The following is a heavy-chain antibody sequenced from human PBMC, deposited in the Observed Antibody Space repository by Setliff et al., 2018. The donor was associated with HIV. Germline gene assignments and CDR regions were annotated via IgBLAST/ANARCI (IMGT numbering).Heavy chain of an antibody. D-gene: IGHD3-10*01. Sequence: ASVKVSCKASGGTFSRNAISWVRQAPGQGLELIGGITPIFGTPKYAQKFQCGVTITADESRSTAYLELSSLRSDDTAVYYCATAGEMATIGYSYYYMGVWGKVTTVTVSS. V-gene: IGHV1-69*01. CDR2: ITPIFGTP. J-gene: IGHJ6*03. CDR3: ATAGEMATIGYSYYYMGV. CDR1: GGTFSRNA.